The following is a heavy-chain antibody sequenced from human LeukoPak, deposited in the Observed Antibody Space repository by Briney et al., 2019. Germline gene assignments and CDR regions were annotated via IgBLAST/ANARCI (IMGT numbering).Heavy chain of an antibody. Sequence: SQTLSLTCTVSGGSISSGDYYWSWIRQPPGKGLEWIAYIYYSGSTSYNPSLKSRVTISVDTSKNQFSLKLNSVTAADTAVYYCARGDSSTWSFKIWGQGTLVTASS. V-gene: IGHV4-30-4*01. CDR2: IYYSGST. CDR1: GGSISSGDYY. CDR3: ARGDSSTWSFKI. D-gene: IGHD6-13*01. J-gene: IGHJ4*02.